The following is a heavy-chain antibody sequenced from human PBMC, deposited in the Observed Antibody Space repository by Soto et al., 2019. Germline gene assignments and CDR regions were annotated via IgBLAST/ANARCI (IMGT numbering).Heavy chain of an antibody. CDR2: IYYSGST. V-gene: IGHV4-39*01. CDR1: GGSISSSSYY. Sequence: SETLSLTCTVSGGSISSSSYYWGWIRQPPGKGLEWIGSIYYSGSTYYNPSLKSRVTISVDTSKNQFSLKLSSVTAADTAVYYCARHGEYSSSSRRPYYYYYYMGVWGKGTTVTVSS. D-gene: IGHD6-6*01. CDR3: ARHGEYSSSSRRPYYYYYYMGV. J-gene: IGHJ6*03.